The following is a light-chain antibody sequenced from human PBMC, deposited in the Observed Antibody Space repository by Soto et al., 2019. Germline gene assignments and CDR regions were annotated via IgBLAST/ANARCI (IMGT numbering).Light chain of an antibody. Sequence: QSVLTQPASMSGSPGQSITISCTGTGSDVGSYYPVSWFQQHPGKAPKLIIYEVNKRPSGVSDRFSGSKSGNTASLTISGLQAADEAEYYCCSYAGDTTFFVFGTGTKLTVL. CDR3: CSYAGDTTFFV. CDR2: EVN. J-gene: IGLJ1*01. CDR1: GSDVGSYYP. V-gene: IGLV2-23*02.